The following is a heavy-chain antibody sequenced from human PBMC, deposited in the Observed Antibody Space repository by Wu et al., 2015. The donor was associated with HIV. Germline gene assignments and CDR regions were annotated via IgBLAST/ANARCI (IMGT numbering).Heavy chain of an antibody. CDR3: ARGKLSGIEFFPH. CDR2: IDPSTSSS. CDR1: GGTLRHHA. V-gene: IGHV1-69*04. D-gene: IGHD3-3*01. Sequence: QVQLVQSGAEVKKPGSSVKVSCRASGGTLRHHAVTWVRQAPGQGLEWMGIIDPSTSSSKNAQKFHDRLTMTRDTSTNTVYMELTSLTSDDTAVYYCARGKLSGIEFFPHWGQGTLVTVSS. J-gene: IGHJ1*01.